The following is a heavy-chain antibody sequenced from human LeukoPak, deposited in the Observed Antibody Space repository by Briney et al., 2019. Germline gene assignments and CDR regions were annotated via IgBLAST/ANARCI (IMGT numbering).Heavy chain of an antibody. D-gene: IGHD3-16*01. V-gene: IGHV1-18*01. CDR2: ISAYNGNT. Sequence: VASVKVSCKASGYTFTSYGISWVRQAPGQGLEWMGWISAYNGNTNYAQKLQGRVTMTTDTSTSTAYMELRSLRSDDTAVYYCAREFGGSTWPAAFDIWGQGTMVTVSS. CDR1: GYTFTSYG. CDR3: AREFGGSTWPAAFDI. J-gene: IGHJ3*02.